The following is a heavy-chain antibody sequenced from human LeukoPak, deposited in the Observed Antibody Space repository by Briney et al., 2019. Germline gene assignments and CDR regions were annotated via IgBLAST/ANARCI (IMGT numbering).Heavy chain of an antibody. CDR3: ARGARWSDY. V-gene: IGHV4-59*01. D-gene: IGHD4-23*01. Sequence: SETLSLTCTVSGGSISSYFWSWIRQPPGKGLGWIGNIYYSGSTNYNPSLKSRVTISVDTSKNQFSLKMTSVTAADTAVYYCARGARWSDYWGQGTLVTVSS. CDR1: GGSISSYF. J-gene: IGHJ4*02. CDR2: IYYSGST.